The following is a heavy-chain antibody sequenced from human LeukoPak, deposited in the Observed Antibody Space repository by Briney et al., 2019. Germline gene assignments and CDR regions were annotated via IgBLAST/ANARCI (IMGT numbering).Heavy chain of an antibody. CDR2: MNPNSGNT. CDR1: GYTFTSYD. Sequence: GASVRVSCTASGYTFTSYDINWVRQAAGQGREWVGWMNPNSGNTGYAQKFQGRVTMTRSTSINTAYMELSSLRSEDTAVYYCARNDYGGHDAFDIWGQGTMVIVSS. D-gene: IGHD4-17*01. CDR3: ARNDYGGHDAFDI. V-gene: IGHV1-8*01. J-gene: IGHJ3*02.